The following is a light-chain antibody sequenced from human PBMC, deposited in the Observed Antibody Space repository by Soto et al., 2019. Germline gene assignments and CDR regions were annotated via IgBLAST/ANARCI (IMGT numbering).Light chain of an antibody. Sequence: RDRSSRSCRTSQSVSNFLAWYQQKPGQAPRLLIYDASNRATGIPARFSGSGSGTDIALSIESVEPEDFPLYHSPEPLGRRHRFGHG. V-gene: IGKV3-11*01. CDR1: QSVSNF. CDR3: PEPLGRRHR. J-gene: IGKJ1*01. CDR2: DAS.